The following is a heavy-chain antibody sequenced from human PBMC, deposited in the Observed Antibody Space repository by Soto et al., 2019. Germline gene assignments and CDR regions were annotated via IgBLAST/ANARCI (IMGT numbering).Heavy chain of an antibody. J-gene: IGHJ5*02. V-gene: IGHV4-39*01. CDR1: GGSISSSSYY. Sequence: SETLSLTCTVSGGSISSSSYYWGWIRQPPGKGLEWIGSIYYSGSTYYNPSLKSRVTISVDTSKNQFSLKLSSVTAADTAVYYCARWDYYGSGSYPRYWFDPWGQGTLVTVSS. CDR2: IYYSGST. D-gene: IGHD3-10*01. CDR3: ARWDYYGSGSYPRYWFDP.